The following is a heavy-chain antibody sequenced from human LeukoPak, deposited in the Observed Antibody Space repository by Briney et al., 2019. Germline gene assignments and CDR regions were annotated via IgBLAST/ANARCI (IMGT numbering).Heavy chain of an antibody. Sequence: PGGSLRLSCAASGFTFSSYGMHWVRQAPGKGLEWVAVIWYDGSNKYYADSVKGRFTISRDNSKSALYLQMNSLRAEDTAIYYCARDSLPMAVTGPFDHWGQGALVTVSS. D-gene: IGHD6-19*01. CDR1: GFTFSSYG. CDR2: IWYDGSNK. V-gene: IGHV3-33*01. CDR3: ARDSLPMAVTGPFDH. J-gene: IGHJ4*02.